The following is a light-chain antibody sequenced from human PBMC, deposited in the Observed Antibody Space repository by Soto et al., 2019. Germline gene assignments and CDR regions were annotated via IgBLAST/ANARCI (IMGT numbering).Light chain of an antibody. CDR2: WAS. J-gene: IGKJ4*01. CDR1: QSVLYSSNNKNY. Sequence: DIVMTQSPDSLAVSLGEKATINCKSSQSVLYSSNNKNYLAWYQQKPGQPPKLLIYWASTRESGVPDRFSGSGPGTDLALTISSLQAEDVAVYYCQQYYSTPLTFGGGTKVEIK. CDR3: QQYYSTPLT. V-gene: IGKV4-1*01.